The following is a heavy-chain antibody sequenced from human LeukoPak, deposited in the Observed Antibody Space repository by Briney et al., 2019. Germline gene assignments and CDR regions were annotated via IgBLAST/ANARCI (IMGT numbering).Heavy chain of an antibody. D-gene: IGHD6-19*01. CDR1: GGSISSGGYY. V-gene: IGHV4-31*03. Sequence: PSETLSLTCTVSGGSISSGGYYWSWIRQHPGKGLEWIGYIYYSGSTYYNPSLKSRVTISVDTSKNQFSLKLSSVTAADTAVYYCARVFIGRSSGWYSDYWGQGTLVTVSS. CDR3: ARVFIGRSSGWYSDY. CDR2: IYYSGST. J-gene: IGHJ4*02.